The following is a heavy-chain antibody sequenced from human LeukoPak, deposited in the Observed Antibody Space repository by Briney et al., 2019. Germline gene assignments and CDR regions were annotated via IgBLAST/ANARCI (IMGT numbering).Heavy chain of an antibody. CDR2: FDPEDGET. Sequence: ASVKVSCKVSGYTLTELSMHWVRQAPGKGLEWMGGFDPEDGETIYAQKFQGRVTMTEDTSTDTPYMELSSLRSEDTAVYYCATVMAVAGPFDPWGQGTLVTVSS. CDR1: GYTLTELS. V-gene: IGHV1-24*01. D-gene: IGHD6-19*01. CDR3: ATVMAVAGPFDP. J-gene: IGHJ5*02.